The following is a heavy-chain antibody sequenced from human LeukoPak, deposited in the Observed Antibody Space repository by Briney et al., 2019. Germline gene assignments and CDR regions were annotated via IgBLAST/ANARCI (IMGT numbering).Heavy chain of an antibody. CDR1: GGSISSGGYY. CDR3: ARSPRGNFGWFDP. CDR2: IYYSGST. Sequence: SETLSLTCTVSGGSISSGGYYWSWIRQHPGKGLEWIGYIYYSGSTYYNPSLKSRVTISVDTSKNQFSLKLSSVTAADTAVYYCARSPRGNFGWFDPWGQGTLVTVSS. V-gene: IGHV4-31*03. J-gene: IGHJ5*02. D-gene: IGHD2/OR15-2a*01.